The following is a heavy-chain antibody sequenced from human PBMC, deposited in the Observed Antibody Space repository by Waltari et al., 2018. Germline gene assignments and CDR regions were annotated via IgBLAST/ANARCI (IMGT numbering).Heavy chain of an antibody. CDR1: GFTFSTYN. V-gene: IGHV3-48*01. Sequence: EVQLVESGGGMVQPGESLRLSCAASGFTFSTYNMNWVRQAPGKGLEWVSYIRISTTTYYADYVKGRFTISRDNAKNSLYLQMNSLRAEDTALYYCARGRDGYIQDVFDIWGQGTMVSVSS. D-gene: IGHD5-12*01. CDR2: IRISTTT. J-gene: IGHJ3*02. CDR3: ARGRDGYIQDVFDI.